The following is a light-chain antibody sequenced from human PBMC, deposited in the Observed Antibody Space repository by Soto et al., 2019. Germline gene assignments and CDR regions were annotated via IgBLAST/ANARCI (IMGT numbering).Light chain of an antibody. J-gene: IGLJ2*01. CDR3: NSYTSSSTLV. CDR2: EVS. CDR1: SSDVGGYNY. Sequence: QSALTQPASVSGSHGQSITISCTGTSSDVGGYNYVSWYQQHPGKVPKLMIYEVSNRPSGVSNRFSGSKSGNTASLTISGLQAEDEADYYCNSYTSSSTLVFGGGTNVTVL. V-gene: IGLV2-14*01.